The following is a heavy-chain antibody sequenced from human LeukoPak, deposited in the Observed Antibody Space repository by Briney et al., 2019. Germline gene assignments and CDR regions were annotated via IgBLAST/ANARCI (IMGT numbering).Heavy chain of an antibody. V-gene: IGHV3-21*01. CDR2: ISSSSSYI. Sequence: GGSLRLSCAASGFTFSSYSMNWVRQAPGKGLEWVSSISSSSSYIYYADSVKGRFTISRDNAKNSLYLQMNSLRAKDTAVYYCARDRMVRGVTLNWFDPWGQGTLVTVSS. CDR1: GFTFSSYS. CDR3: ARDRMVRGVTLNWFDP. J-gene: IGHJ5*02. D-gene: IGHD3-10*01.